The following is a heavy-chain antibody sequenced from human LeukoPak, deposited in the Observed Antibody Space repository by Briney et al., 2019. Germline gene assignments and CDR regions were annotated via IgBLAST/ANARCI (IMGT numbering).Heavy chain of an antibody. J-gene: IGHJ5*02. D-gene: IGHD3-3*01. CDR3: AREAGYDFWSGYYRKENWFDP. V-gene: IGHV3-30*04. CDR2: ISYDGSNK. CDR1: GFTFSSYA. Sequence: GRSLRLSCAASGFTFSSYAMHWVRQAPGKGLEWVAVISYDGSNKYYADSVKGRFTISRDNAKNSLYLQMNSLRDEDTAVYYCAREAGYDFWSGYYRKENWFDPWGQGTLVTVSS.